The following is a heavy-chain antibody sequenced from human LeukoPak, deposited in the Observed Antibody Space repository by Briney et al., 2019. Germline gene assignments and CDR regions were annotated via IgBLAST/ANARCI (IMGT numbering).Heavy chain of an antibody. V-gene: IGHV2-70*04. Sequence: ESGPALVKPTQTLTLTCTFSGFSLSTSGMRVSWIRQPPGKALGWLARIDWDDDKFYSTSLKTRLTVSKDTSKNRVVLTLTNMDPVDTATYYCARTLDGSHFDFWGQGTLVTVSS. J-gene: IGHJ4*02. D-gene: IGHD5-24*01. CDR3: ARTLDGSHFDF. CDR1: GFSLSTSGMR. CDR2: IDWDDDK.